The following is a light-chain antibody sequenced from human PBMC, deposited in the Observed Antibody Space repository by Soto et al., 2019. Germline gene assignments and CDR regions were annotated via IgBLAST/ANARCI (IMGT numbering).Light chain of an antibody. CDR1: QSIGRY. Sequence: EIVLTQSPATLSLSPGERATLSCRATQSIGRYLAWYQQKPGQSPRLLIYDASNRATGIPARFSGSGSGTDFTLTISSLEPEDFAVYYCQQRSNWFLTFGGGTKVEI. CDR2: DAS. J-gene: IGKJ4*01. CDR3: QQRSNWFLT. V-gene: IGKV3-11*01.